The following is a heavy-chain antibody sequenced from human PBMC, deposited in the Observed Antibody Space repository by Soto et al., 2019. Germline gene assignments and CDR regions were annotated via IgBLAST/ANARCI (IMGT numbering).Heavy chain of an antibody. V-gene: IGHV3-33*01. D-gene: IGHD2-15*01. Sequence: QVQSVESGGGVVQPGTSLRLSCAVSGFTFSNHGMHWVRQAPGKGLEWVAFISYDGRNKDNVDSLKGRFTISRDYFKDTLFLQMNTLRADDTAVYYCARDRGWSRSHYFDSWGQGTLVTVSS. CDR2: ISYDGRNK. CDR1: GFTFSNHG. J-gene: IGHJ4*02. CDR3: ARDRGWSRSHYFDS.